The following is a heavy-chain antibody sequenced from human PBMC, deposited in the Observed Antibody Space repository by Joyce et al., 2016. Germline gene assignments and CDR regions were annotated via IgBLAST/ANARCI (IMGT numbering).Heavy chain of an antibody. D-gene: IGHD3-10*01. V-gene: IGHV3-21*06. J-gene: IGHJ5*02. CDR3: ASAAVRGVMVGWFDP. CDR2: ISSSSSYI. Sequence: EVQLVESGGGLVKRGGYLRLSCAASGFSFSSDDMNWVRQTPGKWLEWVSPISSSSSYIYYADSVKGRFTISRDNAKNSLFLQMNSLRAEDMAVYYCASAAVRGVMVGWFDPWGQGTLVTVSS. CDR1: GFSFSSDD.